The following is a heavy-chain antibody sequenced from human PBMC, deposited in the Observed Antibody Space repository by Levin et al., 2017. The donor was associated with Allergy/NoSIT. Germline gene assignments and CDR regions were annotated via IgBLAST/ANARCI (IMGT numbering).Heavy chain of an antibody. J-gene: IGHJ5*02. CDR3: AKLRVGATRWFDP. CDR1: GFTFSSYA. V-gene: IGHV3-23*01. CDR2: ISESGGNT. Sequence: GESLKISCEVSGFTFSSYAMSWVRQAPGKGLEWVSSISESGGNTDYADSVKGRFTISRDNAKNTLYLQLNSLRPDDTAVYYCAKLRVGATRWFDPWGQGTLVTVSS. D-gene: IGHD1-26*01.